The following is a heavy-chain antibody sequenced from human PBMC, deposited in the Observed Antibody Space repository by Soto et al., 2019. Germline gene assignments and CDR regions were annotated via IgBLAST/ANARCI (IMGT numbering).Heavy chain of an antibody. J-gene: IGHJ4*02. D-gene: IGHD2-8*01. V-gene: IGHV3-23*01. CDR3: ARDLVVLMVYAIFDY. CDR2: ISGSGGST. Sequence: PGGSLRLSCAASGFIFSSYAMSWVRQAPGKGLEWVSGISGSGGSTYYADSVKGRFTISRDNSRNTLYLQMNSVRAEDTAVYYCARDLVVLMVYAIFDYWGQGTLVTVSS. CDR1: GFIFSSYA.